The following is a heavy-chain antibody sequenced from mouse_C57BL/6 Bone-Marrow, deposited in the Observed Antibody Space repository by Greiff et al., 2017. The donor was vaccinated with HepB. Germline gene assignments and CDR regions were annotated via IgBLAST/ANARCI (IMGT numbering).Heavy chain of an antibody. CDR2: ILPNSGST. CDR3: TRRGIYDYALYY. Sequence: QVQLQQPGAELVKPGASVKLSCKASGYTFTSYWMHWVKQRPGHGLEWIGMILPNSGSTNYNEKFKSKATLTVDKSSSTAYMQLSSLTSEDSAVYYCTRRGIYDYALYYWGQGTTLTVSS. V-gene: IGHV1-64*01. J-gene: IGHJ2*01. D-gene: IGHD2-4*01. CDR1: GYTFTSYW.